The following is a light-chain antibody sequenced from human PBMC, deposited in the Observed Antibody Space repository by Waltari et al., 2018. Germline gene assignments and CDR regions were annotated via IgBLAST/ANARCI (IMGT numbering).Light chain of an antibody. CDR2: ADD. CDR1: RSNIGNNR. Sequence: QSVLTQTPSVSEAPRQRVTISCSGSRSNIGNNRVNCYQQVPGKAPKLLVFADDLLPSGVSDRFSGSKSGTSASLAISGLRSEDEGVYFCAAWDDSLKGVLFGGGTKLTVL. J-gene: IGLJ2*01. CDR3: AAWDDSLKGVL. V-gene: IGLV1-36*01.